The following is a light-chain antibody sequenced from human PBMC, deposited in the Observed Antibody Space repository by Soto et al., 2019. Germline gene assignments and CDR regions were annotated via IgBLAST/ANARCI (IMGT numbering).Light chain of an antibody. CDR1: QSVSSY. Sequence: EIVLTQSPATLSLSPGERATLSCRASQSVSSYLAWYQQKPGQAPRLLIYDASNRATGIPARFSGSGSGTDFTLTIRSLEPEDFAVYYCQLRSNWPPITFGQGTRLAIK. CDR3: QLRSNWPPIT. V-gene: IGKV3-11*01. J-gene: IGKJ5*01. CDR2: DAS.